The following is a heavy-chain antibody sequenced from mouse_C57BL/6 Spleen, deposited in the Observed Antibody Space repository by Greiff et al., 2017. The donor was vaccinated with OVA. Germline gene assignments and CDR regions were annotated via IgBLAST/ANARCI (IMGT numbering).Heavy chain of an antibody. V-gene: IGHV1-26*01. CDR2: INPNNGGT. Sequence: EVQLQQSGPELVKPGASVKISCKASGYTFTDYYMNWVKQSHGKSLEWIGDINPNNGGTSYNQKFKGKATLTVDKSSSTAYMELRSLTSEDSAVYYCASYYGSSYYAMDYWGQGTSVTDSS. CDR1: GYTFTDYY. D-gene: IGHD1-1*01. CDR3: ASYYGSSYYAMDY. J-gene: IGHJ4*01.